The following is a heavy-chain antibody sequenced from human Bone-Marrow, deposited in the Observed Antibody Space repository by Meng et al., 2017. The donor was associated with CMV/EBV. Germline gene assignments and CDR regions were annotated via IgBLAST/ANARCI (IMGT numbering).Heavy chain of an antibody. CDR2: IYYSGST. V-gene: IGHV4-61*08. Sequence: SETLSLTCTVTGDSVNNGGYYWSWIRQPPGKGLEWIGYIYYSGSTNYNPSLKSRVTISVDTSKNQFSLKLSSVTAADTAVYYCARARGWLRPYSSSWPKVDYYYYGMDVWGQGTTVTVSS. D-gene: IGHD6-13*01. CDR1: GDSVNNGGYY. J-gene: IGHJ6*02. CDR3: ARARGWLRPYSSSWPKVDYYYYGMDV.